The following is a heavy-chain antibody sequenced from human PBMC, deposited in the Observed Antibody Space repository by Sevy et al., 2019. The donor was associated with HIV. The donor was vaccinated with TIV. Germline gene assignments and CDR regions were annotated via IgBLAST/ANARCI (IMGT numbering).Heavy chain of an antibody. CDR1: GYSLTGLS. J-gene: IGHJ4*02. D-gene: IGHD3-22*01. CDR3: ATTKDYHESSGCPFDY. V-gene: IGHV1-24*01. CDR2: FDPEDRER. Sequence: ATVKVSCKVSGYSLTGLSMHWVRQAPGKGLEWMGSFDPEDRERIYAQKLEGRVTMTEDTSADTAYMELNSLRFEVTAVYYCATTKDYHESSGCPFDYWGQGTLVSVSS.